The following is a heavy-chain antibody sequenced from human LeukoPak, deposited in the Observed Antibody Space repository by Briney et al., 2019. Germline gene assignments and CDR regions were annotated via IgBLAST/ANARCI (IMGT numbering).Heavy chain of an antibody. CDR1: GYSFTSYW. J-gene: IGHJ5*02. D-gene: IGHD3-22*01. CDR2: IYPGDSDT. Sequence: GESLKISCKGSGYSFTSYWIGWVRQMPGKGLEWMGIIYPGDSDTRYSPSFQGQVTISADKSISTAYLQWSSLKASDTAMYYCARQSYDSSGYHNWFDPWGQGTLVTVSS. V-gene: IGHV5-51*01. CDR3: ARQSYDSSGYHNWFDP.